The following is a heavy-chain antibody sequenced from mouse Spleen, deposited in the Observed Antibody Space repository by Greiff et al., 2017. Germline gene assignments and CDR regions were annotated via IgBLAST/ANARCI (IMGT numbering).Heavy chain of an antibody. V-gene: IGHV1-61*01. CDR2: IYPSDSET. CDR3: ARSDDEGFDY. CDR1: GYTFTSYW. D-gene: IGHD2-12*01. Sequence: QVQLQQPGAELVRPGSSVKLSCKASGYTFTSYWMDWVKQRPGQGLEWIGNIYPSDSETHYNQKFKDKATLTVDKSSSTAYMQLSSLTSEDSAVYYCARSDDEGFDYWGQGTTLTVSS. J-gene: IGHJ2*01.